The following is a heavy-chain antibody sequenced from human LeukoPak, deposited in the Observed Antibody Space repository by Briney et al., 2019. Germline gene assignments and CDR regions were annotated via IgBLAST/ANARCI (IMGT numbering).Heavy chain of an antibody. J-gene: IGHJ4*02. Sequence: ASVKVSCKASGYTFTGYYMHWVRQAPGQGLEWMGWINPNSGGTNYAQKFQGRVTMTRDTSISTAYMELSRLRSDDTAVYYCARESLGGHPVPAAPKPYYFDYWGQGTLVTVSS. V-gene: IGHV1-2*02. CDR2: INPNSGGT. CDR3: ARESLGGHPVPAAPKPYYFDY. CDR1: GYTFTGYY. D-gene: IGHD2-2*01.